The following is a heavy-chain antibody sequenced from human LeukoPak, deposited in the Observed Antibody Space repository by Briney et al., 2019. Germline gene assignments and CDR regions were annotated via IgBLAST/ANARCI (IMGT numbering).Heavy chain of an antibody. J-gene: IGHJ4*02. V-gene: IGHV3-23*01. D-gene: IGHD6-6*01. CDR1: GFTFSSYG. CDR2: ISGSGGST. CDR3: AKDREEYSSSSGDFDY. Sequence: GGSLRLSCAASGFTFSSYGMHWVRQAPGKGLEWVSAISGSGGSTYYADSVKGRFTISRDNSKNTLYLQMNSLRAEDTAVYYCAKDREEYSSSSGDFDYWGQGTLVTVSS.